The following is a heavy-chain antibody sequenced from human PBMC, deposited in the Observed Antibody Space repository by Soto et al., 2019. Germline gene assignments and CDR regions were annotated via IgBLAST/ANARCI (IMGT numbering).Heavy chain of an antibody. D-gene: IGHD6-13*01. J-gene: IGHJ4*02. CDR2: IGGSGGST. CDR3: AKDRIKIAAAGNDY. V-gene: IGHV3-23*01. Sequence: GGSLRLSCAASGFTFSSYAMSWVRQAPGKGLEWVSAIGGSGGSTYYADSVKGRFTISRDNSKNTLYLQMNSLRAEDTAVYYCAKDRIKIAAAGNDYWGLGTLVTVSS. CDR1: GFTFSSYA.